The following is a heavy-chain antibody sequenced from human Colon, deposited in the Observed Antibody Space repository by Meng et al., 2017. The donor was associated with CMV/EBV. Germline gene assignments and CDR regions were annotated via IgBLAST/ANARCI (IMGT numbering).Heavy chain of an antibody. CDR2: IYHNGSIINNNGST. CDR3: ARSVTEHRPPLAS. Sequence: SVTNYFLNWIRQSPGRGLEWIGSIYHNGSIINNNGSTDYNPSLRSRVTISVDLPKNQFSLSLDSVTAADTAVYFCARSVTEHRPPLASWGPGALVTVSS. CDR1: SVTNYF. D-gene: IGHD1/OR15-1a*01. V-gene: IGHV4-59*02. J-gene: IGHJ5*01.